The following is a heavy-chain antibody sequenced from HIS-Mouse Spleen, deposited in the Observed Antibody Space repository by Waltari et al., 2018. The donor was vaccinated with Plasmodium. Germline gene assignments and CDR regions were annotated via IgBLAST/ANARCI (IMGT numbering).Heavy chain of an antibody. CDR1: GSTLTGSY. J-gene: IGHJ4*02. CDR2: INPNSGGT. V-gene: IGHV1-2*02. Sequence: QVQLVQSGAAVTKPGASVKVSCKAYGSTLTGSYMHWVRQAPGQGLEWMGWINPNSGGTNYAQKFQGRVTMTRDTSISTAYMELSRLRSDDTAVYYCATKGGSSSDYWGQGTLVTVSS. CDR3: ATKGGSSSDY. D-gene: IGHD6-6*01.